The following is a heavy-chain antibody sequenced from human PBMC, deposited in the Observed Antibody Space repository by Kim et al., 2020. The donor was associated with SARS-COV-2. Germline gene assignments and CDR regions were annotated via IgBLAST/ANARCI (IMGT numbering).Heavy chain of an antibody. J-gene: IGHJ3*01. D-gene: IGHD1-1*01. V-gene: IGHV3-23*01. CDR2: T. Sequence: TYYADAVKGRFTNSRNNAKNTLDLQMNSLRAEDTAVYSCARDVRGTRAFDVWGQGTLVAVSS. CDR3: ARDVRGTRAFDV.